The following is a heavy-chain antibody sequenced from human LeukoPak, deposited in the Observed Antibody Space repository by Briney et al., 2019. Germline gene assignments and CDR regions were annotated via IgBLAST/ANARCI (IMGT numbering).Heavy chain of an antibody. CDR1: GYTFTGYY. CDR3: ARDIAAAGDNWFDP. V-gene: IGHV1-2*02. J-gene: IGHJ5*02. CDR2: INPNSGGT. Sequence: GASVKVSCKASGYTFTGYYIHWVRQGPGQGLEWMGCINPNSGGTNYAQKFQGRVIMTRDTSISTAYMELSRLRSDDTAVYYCARDIAAAGDNWFDPWGQGTLVTVSS. D-gene: IGHD6-13*01.